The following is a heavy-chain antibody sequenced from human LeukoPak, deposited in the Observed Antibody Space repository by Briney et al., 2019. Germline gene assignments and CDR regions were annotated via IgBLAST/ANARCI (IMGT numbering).Heavy chain of an antibody. CDR3: ARHALDGYDAFDI. V-gene: IGHV3-23*01. CDR2: ISGSGGST. CDR1: GFTFSSYG. D-gene: IGHD5-24*01. J-gene: IGHJ3*02. Sequence: GGTLRLSCAASGFTFSSYGMSWVRQAPGKGLEWVSAISGSGGSTYYADSVKGRFTISRDNSKNTLYLQMNSLRAEDTAVYYCARHALDGYDAFDIWGQGTMVTVSS.